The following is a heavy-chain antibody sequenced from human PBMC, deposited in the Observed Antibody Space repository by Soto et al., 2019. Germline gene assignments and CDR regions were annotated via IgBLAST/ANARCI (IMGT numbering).Heavy chain of an antibody. Sequence: QVQLVQSGAEVKKPGASVKVSCKASGYTFTSYYMHWVRQAPGQGLEWMGIINPNDGSASYAQKFQGRLTMTRDTSTSTVYMELSSLRSEDMAVYYCARVVSGWTFDYWGQGTLVTVSS. D-gene: IGHD6-19*01. J-gene: IGHJ4*02. CDR1: GYTFTSYY. CDR3: ARVVSGWTFDY. V-gene: IGHV1-46*03. CDR2: INPNDGSA.